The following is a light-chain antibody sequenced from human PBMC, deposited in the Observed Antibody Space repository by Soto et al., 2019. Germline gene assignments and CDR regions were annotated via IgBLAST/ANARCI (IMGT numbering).Light chain of an antibody. CDR1: QSINSN. Sequence: DIHMTQSPSSLSAAVGDRVTITSRASQSINSNLNWYQQKPGKAPNLLIKAASTLQSGVPSRFSGSGSGTDFTLTISSLQPEDFANYYCQQSYSNPLTFGGGTKVDIK. CDR2: AAS. V-gene: IGKV1-39*01. CDR3: QQSYSNPLT. J-gene: IGKJ4*01.